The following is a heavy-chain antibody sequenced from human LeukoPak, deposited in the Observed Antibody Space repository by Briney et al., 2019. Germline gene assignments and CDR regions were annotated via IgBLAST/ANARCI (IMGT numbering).Heavy chain of an antibody. V-gene: IGHV3-20*04. D-gene: IGHD3-9*01. CDR1: GFTFYDYG. Sequence: GGSLILSCAASGFTFYDYGMGWVRQAPGKGLEWVSGINWNGGSIGYAASVKGRFTISRDNAKNSLYLQMNSLRAEDTALYYCARVRDILTGYYVHYFDYWGQGSLVTVSS. CDR2: INWNGGSI. CDR3: ARVRDILTGYYVHYFDY. J-gene: IGHJ4*02.